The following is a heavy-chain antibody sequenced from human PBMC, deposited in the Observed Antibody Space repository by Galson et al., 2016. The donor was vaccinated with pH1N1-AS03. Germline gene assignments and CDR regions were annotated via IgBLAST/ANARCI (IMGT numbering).Heavy chain of an antibody. CDR1: GFTFSSYA. CDR2: VSGNGFST. V-gene: IGHV3-64*01. D-gene: IGHD4/OR15-4a*01. Sequence: LRLSCAVGGFTFSSYAMFWLRQAPGKGLEYVSAVSGNGFSTYYANSVKDRFTVSRDNSKNTLYLQMGILRVEDMAVYYCARGPVSYANYWFPPPDYWGQGTLVTVSS. CDR3: ARGPVSYANYWFPPPDY. J-gene: IGHJ4*02.